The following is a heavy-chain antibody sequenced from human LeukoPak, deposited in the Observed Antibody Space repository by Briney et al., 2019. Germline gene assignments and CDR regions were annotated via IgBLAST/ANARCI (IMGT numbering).Heavy chain of an antibody. CDR1: GFSFSSYE. CDR3: AREVADSSSWYSYYYYYMDV. CDR2: IYHSGST. V-gene: IGHV4-4*02. J-gene: IGHJ6*03. Sequence: PGGSLRLSCAASGFSFSSYEMNWVRQPPGKGLEWIGEIYHSGSTNYNPSLKSRVTISVDKSKNQFSLKLSSVTAADTAVYYCAREVADSSSWYSYYYYYMDVWGKGTTVTVSS. D-gene: IGHD6-13*01.